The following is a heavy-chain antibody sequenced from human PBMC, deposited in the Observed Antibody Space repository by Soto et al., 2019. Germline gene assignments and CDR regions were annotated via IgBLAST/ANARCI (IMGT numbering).Heavy chain of an antibody. D-gene: IGHD5-12*01. V-gene: IGHV1-69*01. CDR3: ATRSTQGRWLEFADY. CDR2: IIPISGRT. Sequence: QVQLLQSGAEVKRPGSSVKVSCEASGGTFSSLGFTWVRQAPGQGLEWMGGIIPISGRTTFAQKFQGRVTITADESTRATDMELTTLTSDDTAIYYCATRSTQGRWLEFADYWGQGTLVTVSS. CDR1: GGTFSSLG. J-gene: IGHJ4*02.